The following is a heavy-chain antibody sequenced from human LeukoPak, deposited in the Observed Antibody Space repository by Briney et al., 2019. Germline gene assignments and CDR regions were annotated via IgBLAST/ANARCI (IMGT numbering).Heavy chain of an antibody. V-gene: IGHV4-59*11. Sequence: SETLSLTCTFSGGSISIHYWRWIRQPPGKGLEWIGYIYYSGSTNYNPSIKSRVTISVDTSKNQFSLKLSSVTAADTAVYYCARSSAAAGVWGQGTLVTVSS. D-gene: IGHD6-13*01. CDR3: ARSSAAAGV. CDR1: GGSISIHY. J-gene: IGHJ4*02. CDR2: IYYSGST.